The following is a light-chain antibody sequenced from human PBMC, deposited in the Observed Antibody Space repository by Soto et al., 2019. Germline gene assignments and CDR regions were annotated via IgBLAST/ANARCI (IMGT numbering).Light chain of an antibody. CDR1: CSDIGGYNY. J-gene: IGLJ1*01. Sequence: QSALTQPPSASGSPGQSVTISCTGTCSDIGGYNYVSWYQQHPGKAPKVMIYDVNKRPSRIPDRYSGSQSGDTASLTDSGLQADDVADYYGSPQAGSNKPFVFRSGTKHTVL. V-gene: IGLV2-8*01. CDR3: SPQAGSNKPFV. CDR2: DVN.